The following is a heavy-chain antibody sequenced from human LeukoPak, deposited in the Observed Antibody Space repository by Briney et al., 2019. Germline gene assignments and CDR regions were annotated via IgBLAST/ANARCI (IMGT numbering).Heavy chain of an antibody. D-gene: IGHD3-3*01. CDR1: GFTFSSYW. V-gene: IGHV3-7*01. CDR2: IKQDGSEK. Sequence: GGSLRLSCAASGFTFSSYWMSLVRQAPGKGLEWVANIKQDGSEKYYVDSVKGRFTISRDNAKNSLYLQMNSLRAEDTAVYYCARYYDFWSGYYRDYYYGMDVWGQGTTVTVSS. J-gene: IGHJ6*02. CDR3: ARYYDFWSGYYRDYYYGMDV.